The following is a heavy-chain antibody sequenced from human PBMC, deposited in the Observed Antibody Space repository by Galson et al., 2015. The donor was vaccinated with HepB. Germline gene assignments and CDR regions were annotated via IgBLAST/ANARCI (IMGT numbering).Heavy chain of an antibody. CDR1: GGTFSSNA. Sequence: SVKVSCKASGGTFSSNAISWVRQAPGQGLEWMGGIIPIFGTANYAQKFQGRVTITADESTSTACMELSSLRSEDTAVYYCATPTYYDFWSGYYRQGAFDIWGQGTMVTVSS. J-gene: IGHJ3*02. V-gene: IGHV1-69*13. CDR3: ATPTYYDFWSGYYRQGAFDI. D-gene: IGHD3-3*01. CDR2: IIPIFGTA.